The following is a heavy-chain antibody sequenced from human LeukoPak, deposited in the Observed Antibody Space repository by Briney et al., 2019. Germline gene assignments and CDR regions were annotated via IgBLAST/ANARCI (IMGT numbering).Heavy chain of an antibody. CDR2: IFHSGST. CDR3: ANLPLNYYDSSGYRRDY. J-gene: IGHJ4*02. CDR1: GYSISSGHY. V-gene: IGHV4-38-2*02. D-gene: IGHD3-22*01. Sequence: SETLSLTCTVSGYSISSGHYWGWIRQPPGKGLEWIGSIFHSGSTYYNPSLKSRVTISVDTSKNQFSLKLSSVTAADTAVYYCANLPLNYYDSSGYRRDYWGQGTLVTVSS.